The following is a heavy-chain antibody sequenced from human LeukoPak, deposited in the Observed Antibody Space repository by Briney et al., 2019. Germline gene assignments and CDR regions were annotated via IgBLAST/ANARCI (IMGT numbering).Heavy chain of an antibody. J-gene: IGHJ4*02. CDR2: ISWNSGSI. V-gene: IGHV3-9*03. D-gene: IGHD5-18*01. CDR1: GFTFDDYA. Sequence: GGSLRLSCAASGFTFDDYAMHWVRQAPGKGLEWVSGISWNSGSIGYADSVKGRFTISRDNAKNSLYLQMNSLRAEDMALYYCARRNSYGRLDYWGQGTLVTVSS. CDR3: ARRNSYGRLDY.